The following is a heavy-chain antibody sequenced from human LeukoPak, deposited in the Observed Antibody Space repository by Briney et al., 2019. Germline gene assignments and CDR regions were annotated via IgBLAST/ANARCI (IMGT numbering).Heavy chain of an antibody. Sequence: SETLSLTCTVSGVSISAIPYYWGWIRKPPGKGLEWLGRTYTSGSTDYNPSLKSRVTMSVDTSKNQFSLKLSAVTAADTAVYFCARGSYYFDTSGYYYYYAMDVWGQGTTVTVSS. CDR2: TYTSGST. CDR1: GVSISAIPYY. CDR3: ARGSYYFDTSGYYYYYAMDV. V-gene: IGHV4-39*07. D-gene: IGHD3-22*01. J-gene: IGHJ6*02.